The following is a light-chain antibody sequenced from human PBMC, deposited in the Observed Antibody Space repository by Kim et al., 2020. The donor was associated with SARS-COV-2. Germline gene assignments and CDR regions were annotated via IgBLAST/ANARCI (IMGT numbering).Light chain of an antibody. J-gene: IGKJ1*01. CDR1: QTVSGY. CDR2: GAS. V-gene: IGKV3-15*01. CDR3: QQYSHWPRT. Sequence: GSPGERATISCRASQTVSGYLAWYQQKPGQAPRVVIYGASTRATGIPARFSGSGSGTEFTLTISSLQSEDFAVYYCQQYSHWPRTFGQGTKVDIK.